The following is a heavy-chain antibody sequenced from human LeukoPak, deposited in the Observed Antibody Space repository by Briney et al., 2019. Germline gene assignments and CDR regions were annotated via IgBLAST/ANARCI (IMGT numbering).Heavy chain of an antibody. CDR3: ANLPVAGTEDY. J-gene: IGHJ4*02. D-gene: IGHD6-19*01. CDR1: GFTFGDYA. CDR2: IRSKAYGGTT. Sequence: AGGSLRLSCTASGFTFGDYAMSWFRQAPGKGLEWVGFIRSKAYGGTTEYAASVKGRFTISRDDSKSIAYLQMNSLRAEDTAVYYCANLPVAGTEDYWGQGTLVTVSS. V-gene: IGHV3-49*03.